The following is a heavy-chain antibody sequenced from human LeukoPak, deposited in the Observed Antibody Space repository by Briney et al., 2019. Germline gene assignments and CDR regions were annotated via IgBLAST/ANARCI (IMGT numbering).Heavy chain of an antibody. Sequence: GGSLRLSCAASGFTLSNYNMNWVRQAPGKGLERDSSITSSSAYIYYADSVKGRFTISRDNAKNSLYLQMNSLRAEDTAVYYCARDPVYYYDSSGYPYYFDYWGQGTLVTVSS. CDR1: GFTLSNYN. CDR3: ARDPVYYYDSSGYPYYFDY. CDR2: ITSSSAYI. V-gene: IGHV3-21*01. J-gene: IGHJ4*02. D-gene: IGHD3-22*01.